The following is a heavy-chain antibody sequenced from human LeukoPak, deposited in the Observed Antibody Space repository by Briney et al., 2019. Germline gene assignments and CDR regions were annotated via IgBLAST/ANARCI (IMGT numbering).Heavy chain of an antibody. CDR3: ARDYGGYCSSTSCYTGNYYYYYMDV. CDR2: INPSGGST. D-gene: IGHD2-2*02. V-gene: IGHV1-46*01. J-gene: IGHJ6*03. Sequence: ASVKVCCKASGYTFTSYYMHWVRQAPGQGLEWMGIINPSGGSTSYAQKFQGRVTMTRDMSTSTVYMELSSLRSEDTAVYYCARDYGGYCSSTSCYTGNYYYYYMDVWGKGTTVTVSS. CDR1: GYTFTSYY.